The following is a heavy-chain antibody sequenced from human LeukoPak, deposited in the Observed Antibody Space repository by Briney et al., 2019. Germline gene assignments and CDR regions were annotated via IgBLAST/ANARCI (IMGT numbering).Heavy chain of an antibody. V-gene: IGHV1-18*01. CDR2: ISAYNGNT. Sequence: ASVKVSRKTSGYTFTNYGISWVRQAPGQGLEWMGWISAYNGNTNYAQNLQGRVTMTTDTSTSTAYMELRSLRSDDTAMYYCARDKVAGTDLDYWGQGTLVTVSS. CDR3: ARDKVAGTDLDY. CDR1: GYTFTNYG. J-gene: IGHJ4*02. D-gene: IGHD6-19*01.